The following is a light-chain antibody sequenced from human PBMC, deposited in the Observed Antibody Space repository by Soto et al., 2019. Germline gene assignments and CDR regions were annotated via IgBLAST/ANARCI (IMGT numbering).Light chain of an antibody. CDR1: SSYVGIYNP. V-gene: IGLV2-23*01. CDR2: EGS. Sequence: QSALTHPASVSRSPGHSITISFTGTSSYVGIYNPVSWYQQHPGKAPKVLIYEGSKRPSLVSNRFSGSKSGNTASLTISGLKAEDEADYYCCSYAGGRTSVIFGGWTKVPVL. CDR3: CSYAGGRTSVI. J-gene: IGLJ2*01.